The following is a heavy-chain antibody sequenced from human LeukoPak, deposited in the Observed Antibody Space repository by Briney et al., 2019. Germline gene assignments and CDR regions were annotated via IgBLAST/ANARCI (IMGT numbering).Heavy chain of an antibody. V-gene: IGHV3-48*01. J-gene: IGHJ4*02. CDR2: ISSNSRTI. D-gene: IGHD6-6*01. Sequence: GGSLTLSCAASGFTFSNYGMDWVRQAPGKGLEWVSYISSNSRTIDYANSVKGRFTVSRDNAKNSLFLQMNSVRAEDTAVYYCTRGGAARPDYWGQGTLVTVSS. CDR1: GFTFSNYG. CDR3: TRGGAARPDY.